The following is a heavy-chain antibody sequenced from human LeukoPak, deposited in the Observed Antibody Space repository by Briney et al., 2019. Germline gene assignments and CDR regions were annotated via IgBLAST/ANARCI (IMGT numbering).Heavy chain of an antibody. CDR2: TNHSGST. J-gene: IGHJ4*02. V-gene: IGHV4-34*01. Sequence: SSETLSLTCAVYGGSFSGYYWSWIRQPPGKGLEWIGETNHSGSTNYNPSLKSRVTISVDTSKNQFSLKLSSVTAADTAVYYCAREGRWLQSPRPFDYWGQGTLVTVSS. CDR1: GGSFSGYY. D-gene: IGHD5-24*01. CDR3: AREGRWLQSPRPFDY.